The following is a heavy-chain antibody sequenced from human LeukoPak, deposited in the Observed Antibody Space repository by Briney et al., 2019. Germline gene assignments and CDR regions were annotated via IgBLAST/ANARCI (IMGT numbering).Heavy chain of an antibody. Sequence: GGSLRLSCAASGFTFSSYSLNWVRQAPGKGLEWVSSISTNSSYIYYADSVKGRFTISRDNARNSLYLHMNSLRADDTAVYYCARDLGGYSYGSHFDYWGQGTLVTVSS. J-gene: IGHJ4*02. CDR2: ISTNSSYI. CDR1: GFTFSSYS. D-gene: IGHD5-18*01. CDR3: ARDLGGYSYGSHFDY. V-gene: IGHV3-21*01.